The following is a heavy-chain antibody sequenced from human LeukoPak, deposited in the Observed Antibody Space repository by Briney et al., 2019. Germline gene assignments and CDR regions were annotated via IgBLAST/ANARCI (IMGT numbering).Heavy chain of an antibody. J-gene: IGHJ4*02. Sequence: GGSLRLSCAASGFTFSSYSMNWVRQAPGEGLEWVSSISSSSSYIYYADSVKGRFTISRDNAKNSLYLQMNSLRAEDTAVYYCAREGGGVLMVYAFDYWGQGTLVAVSS. V-gene: IGHV3-21*01. CDR1: GFTFSSYS. CDR3: AREGGGVLMVYAFDY. CDR2: ISSSSSYI. D-gene: IGHD2-8*01.